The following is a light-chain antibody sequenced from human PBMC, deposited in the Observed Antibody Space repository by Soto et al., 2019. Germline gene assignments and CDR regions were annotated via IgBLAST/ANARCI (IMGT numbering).Light chain of an antibody. J-gene: IGLJ7*01. CDR3: SSYTSSSTAV. V-gene: IGLV2-14*01. Sequence: QSALTQPASMSGSPGQSITISCTGTSIDVGGYNYVSWYQQHPGKAPKLMIYDVSNRPSGVSNRFSGSKSGNTASLTISGLQAEDEADYYCSSYTSSSTAVFGGGTQLTVL. CDR2: DVS. CDR1: SIDVGGYNY.